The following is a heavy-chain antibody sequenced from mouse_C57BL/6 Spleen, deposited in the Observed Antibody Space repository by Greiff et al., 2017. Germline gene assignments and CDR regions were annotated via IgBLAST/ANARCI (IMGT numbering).Heavy chain of an antibody. V-gene: IGHV5-6*01. Sequence: EVKLVESGGDLVKPGGSLKLSCAASGFTFSSYGMSWVRQTPDKRLEWVATISSGGSYTYYPDSVKGRFTISRDNAKNTLYLQMSSLKSEDTAMYYCARPGSYYAMDYWGQGTSVTVSS. CDR2: ISSGGSYT. CDR3: ARPGSYYAMDY. CDR1: GFTFSSYG. J-gene: IGHJ4*01. D-gene: IGHD4-1*01.